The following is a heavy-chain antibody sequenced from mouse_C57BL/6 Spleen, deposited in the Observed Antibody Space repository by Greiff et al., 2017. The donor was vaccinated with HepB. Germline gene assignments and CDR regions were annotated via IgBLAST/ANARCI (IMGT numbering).Heavy chain of an antibody. CDR3: AAIYYYGSSYFAMDY. V-gene: IGHV1-55*01. CDR2: IYPGSGST. D-gene: IGHD1-1*01. J-gene: IGHJ4*01. CDR1: GYTFTSYW. Sequence: QVQLKESGAELVKPGASVKMSCKASGYTFTSYWITWVKQRPGQGLEWIGDIYPGSGSTNYNEKFKSKATLTVDTSSSTAYMQLSSLTSEDSAVYYCAAIYYYGSSYFAMDYWGQGTSVTVSS.